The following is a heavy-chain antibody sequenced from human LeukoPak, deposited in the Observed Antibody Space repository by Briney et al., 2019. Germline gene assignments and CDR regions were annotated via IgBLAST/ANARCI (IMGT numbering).Heavy chain of an antibody. V-gene: IGHV1-2*02. CDR3: ANAHGCGGDCYSLDY. CDR2: INPNSGGT. D-gene: IGHD2-21*01. J-gene: IGHJ4*02. Sequence: GASVKVSCKASGYTFTGYYMHWVRQAPGQGLEWMGWINPNSGGTNYAQKFQGRVTMTRDTSNSTAYMELSRLRSDDTAVYYCANAHGCGGDCYSLDYWGQGTLVTVSS. CDR1: GYTFTGYY.